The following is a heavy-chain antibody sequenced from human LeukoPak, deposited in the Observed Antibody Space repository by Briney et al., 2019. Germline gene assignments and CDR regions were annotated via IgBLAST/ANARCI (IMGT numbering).Heavy chain of an antibody. J-gene: IGHJ4*02. D-gene: IGHD5-12*01. CDR2: ISSTSSYT. Sequence: PGGSLRLSCAASGFTFSDYYMSWIRQAPGKGLECVSYISSTSSYTNYADSVKGRFTISRDNAKNSLHLQMNTLRAEDTAVYYCAKSYGWLPGGMWGQGTLVTVSS. CDR1: GFTFSDYY. CDR3: AKSYGWLPGGM. V-gene: IGHV3-11*03.